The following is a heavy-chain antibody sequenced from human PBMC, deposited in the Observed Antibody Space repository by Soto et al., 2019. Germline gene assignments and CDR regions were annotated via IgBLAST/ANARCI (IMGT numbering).Heavy chain of an antibody. D-gene: IGHD3-16*02. Sequence: EVQLVESGGGLAQPGESLRLACAASGFTFSTYWMHWVRQVPGKGLMWVSRISSNGDITNSADSVKGRFTISRDNVKNTLYLQMDSLTPDDTAMYYCARSYDYLWGNYRYTYGMDVWGQGTTVTVS. CDR1: GFTFSTYW. V-gene: IGHV3-74*01. CDR3: ARSYDYLWGNYRYTYGMDV. CDR2: ISSNGDIT. J-gene: IGHJ6*02.